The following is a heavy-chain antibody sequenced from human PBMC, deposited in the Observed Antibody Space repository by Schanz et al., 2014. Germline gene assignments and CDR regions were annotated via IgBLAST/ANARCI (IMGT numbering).Heavy chain of an antibody. Sequence: VQLVESGGGVVQPGRSLRLSCAASGFNFRNYGMHWVRQAPGKGLEWVSSISSTSSYIFYADSVKGRFTISRDNSQNTLYLQMNTLRTEDTAVYYCAKELNRRGGQTNFYYYYGMDVWGQGTTVTVSS. V-gene: IGHV3-21*06. CDR3: AKELNRRGGQTNFYYYYGMDV. D-gene: IGHD5-12*01. CDR2: ISSTSSYI. J-gene: IGHJ6*02. CDR1: GFNFRNYG.